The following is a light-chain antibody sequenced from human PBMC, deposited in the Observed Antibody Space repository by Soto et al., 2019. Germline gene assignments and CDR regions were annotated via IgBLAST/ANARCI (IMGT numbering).Light chain of an antibody. J-gene: IGLJ1*01. CDR2: DVA. V-gene: IGLV2-23*02. CDR3: CTFAGRYSYV. CDR1: SSDVGTYYL. Sequence: QSALTQPASVSGSPGQSITISCTGTSSDVGTYYLVSWYRQHPGKVPKVMIYDVAKRPSGVPDRFSGSKSGNTASLTISGLQAEDEADYYCCTFAGRYSYVFGSGTKVTVL.